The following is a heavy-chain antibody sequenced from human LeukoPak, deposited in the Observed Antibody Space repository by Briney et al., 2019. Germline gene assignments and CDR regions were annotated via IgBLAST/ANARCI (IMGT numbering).Heavy chain of an antibody. D-gene: IGHD4-23*01. V-gene: IGHV3-7*01. J-gene: IGHJ4*02. Sequence: PEGSLRLSCEASGFDFSNYYMSWVRQAPGKGLEWLANIKYDGSYTYYVDSLNGRFTISRDNAKNSLYLQMSSLRADDTAVYYCTRDEGATVATYRFDFWGQGTLVTVSS. CDR3: TRDEGATVATYRFDF. CDR1: GFDFSNYY. CDR2: IKYDGSYT.